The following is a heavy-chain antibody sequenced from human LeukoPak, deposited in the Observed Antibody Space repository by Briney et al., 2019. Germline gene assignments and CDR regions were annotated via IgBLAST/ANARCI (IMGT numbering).Heavy chain of an antibody. CDR1: GGSFSGYY. V-gene: IGHV4-34*01. Sequence: TPSETLSLTCAVYGGSFSGYYWSWIRQPPGKGLEWIGEINHSGSTNYNPSLKSRVTISLDTSKHQVSLKLSSVTAADTAVYYCARGGGDYYDSSGYYRRNDAFDIWGQGTLVTVSS. CDR2: INHSGST. D-gene: IGHD3-22*01. CDR3: ARGGGDYYDSSGYYRRNDAFDI. J-gene: IGHJ3*02.